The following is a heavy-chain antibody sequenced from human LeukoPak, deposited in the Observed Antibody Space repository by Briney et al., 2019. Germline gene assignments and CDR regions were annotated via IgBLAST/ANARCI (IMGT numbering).Heavy chain of an antibody. CDR2: ISSSGSTI. Sequence: MTGGSLRLSCAASGFTFNDYYMSWIRQAPGKGLEWVSYISSSGSTIYYADSVKGRFTISRDNAKNSLYLQMNSLRAEDTAVYYCAREYYYDSSGCFDYWGQGTLVTVSS. CDR1: GFTFNDYY. D-gene: IGHD3-22*01. V-gene: IGHV3-11*01. J-gene: IGHJ4*02. CDR3: AREYYYDSSGCFDY.